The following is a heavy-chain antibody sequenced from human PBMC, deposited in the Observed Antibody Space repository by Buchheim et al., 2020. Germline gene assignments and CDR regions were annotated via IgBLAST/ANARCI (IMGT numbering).Heavy chain of an antibody. CDR3: ARDPGSSWYELYYYGMDV. CDR1: GFTFSSYG. V-gene: IGHV3-33*01. CDR2: IWYDGSNK. D-gene: IGHD6-13*01. J-gene: IGHJ6*02. Sequence: QVQLVESGGGVVQPGRSLRLSCAASGFTFSSYGMHWVRQAPGKGLEWVAVIWYDGSNKYYADSVKGRFTISRENSKNTLYLQMNSLRAEDTAVYYCARDPGSSWYELYYYGMDVWGQGTT.